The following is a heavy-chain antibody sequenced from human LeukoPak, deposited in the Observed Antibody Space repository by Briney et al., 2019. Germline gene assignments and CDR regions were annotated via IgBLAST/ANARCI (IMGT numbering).Heavy chain of an antibody. CDR2: IYYSGST. Sequence: PSETLSVTCTVSGVSISSSSYYWGWIRQPPGKGLEWIGSIYYSGSTYYNPSLKSRVTISVDTSKNQFSLKLSSVTAADTAVYYCASNYYGSGSGSERWGQGTLVTVSS. J-gene: IGHJ4*02. V-gene: IGHV4-39*07. CDR1: GVSISSSSYY. D-gene: IGHD3-10*01. CDR3: ASNYYGSGSGSER.